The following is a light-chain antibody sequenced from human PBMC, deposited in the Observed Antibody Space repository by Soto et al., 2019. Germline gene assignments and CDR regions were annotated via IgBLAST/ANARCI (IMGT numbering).Light chain of an antibody. J-gene: IGKJ3*01. Sequence: ATQMTQSPSSPCASDGDRVTITCRASQGIRNDLDWVQQKPGKAPKLLIYAASNLRSGVPARFSGSVSGTDFTLTISSLQAEDFATYYCLQKYFDPCTIDPGTKVDIK. CDR2: AAS. CDR1: QGIRND. CDR3: LQKYFDPCT. V-gene: IGKV1-6*01.